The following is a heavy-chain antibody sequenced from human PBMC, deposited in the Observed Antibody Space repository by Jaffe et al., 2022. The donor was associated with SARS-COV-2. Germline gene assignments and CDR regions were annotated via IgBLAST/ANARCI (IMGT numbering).Heavy chain of an antibody. CDR3: ARDRDILTGWWNAFDI. V-gene: IGHV3-30*04. D-gene: IGHD3-9*01. CDR2: ISYDGSNK. J-gene: IGHJ3*02. Sequence: QVQLVESGGGVVQPGRSLRLSCAASGFTFSSYAMHWVRQAPGKGLEWVAVISYDGSNKYYADSVKGRFTISRDNSKNTLYLQMNSLRAEDTAVYYCARDRDILTGWWNAFDIWGQGTMVTVSS. CDR1: GFTFSSYA.